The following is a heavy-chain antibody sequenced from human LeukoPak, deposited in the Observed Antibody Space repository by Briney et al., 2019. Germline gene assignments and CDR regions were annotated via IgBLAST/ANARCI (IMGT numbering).Heavy chain of an antibody. D-gene: IGHD2-21*02. J-gene: IGHJ4*02. CDR2: IYSSGST. CDR1: GGSVSSGSYY. V-gene: IGHV4-61*01. Sequence: SETLSLTCTVSGGSVSSGSYYWSWIRQPPGKGLEWIGYIYSSGSTNYNPSLKSRITISVDTSKNQFSLKLSSVTAADTAVYYCARFAYCGGHCWYYFDYWGQGSLVTVSS. CDR3: ARFAYCGGHCWYYFDY.